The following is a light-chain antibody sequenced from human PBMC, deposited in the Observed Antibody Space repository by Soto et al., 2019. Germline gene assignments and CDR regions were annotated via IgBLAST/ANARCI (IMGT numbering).Light chain of an antibody. CDR3: QQYYSYPRT. CDR1: QNISNY. Sequence: DIQMTQSPSTLSASVGDRVPITCQASQNISNYLNWYQQKPGKAPKLLIYAASTLQSGVPSRFSGSGSGTDFTLTISCLQSEDFATYYCQQYYSYPRTFGQGTKVDIK. V-gene: IGKV1-39*01. J-gene: IGKJ1*01. CDR2: AAS.